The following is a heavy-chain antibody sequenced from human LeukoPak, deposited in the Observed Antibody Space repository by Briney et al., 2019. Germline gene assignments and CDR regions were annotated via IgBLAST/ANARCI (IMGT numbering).Heavy chain of an antibody. V-gene: IGHV3-11*04. D-gene: IGHD6-13*01. CDR3: ARKAFRGYSSSWSWAYYYYMDV. J-gene: IGHJ6*03. Sequence: GGSLRLSCAASGFTFSDYYMSWIRQAPGKGLEWVSYISSSGSTIYYADSVKGRFTISRDNAKNSLYLQMNSLRAEDTAVYYCARKAFRGYSSSWSWAYYYYMDVWGKGTTVAVSS. CDR1: GFTFSDYY. CDR2: ISSSGSTI.